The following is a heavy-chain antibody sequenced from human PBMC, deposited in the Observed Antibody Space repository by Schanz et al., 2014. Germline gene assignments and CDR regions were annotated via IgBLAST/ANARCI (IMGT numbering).Heavy chain of an antibody. CDR2: ISGSGGGA. J-gene: IGHJ4*02. V-gene: IGHV3-23*01. Sequence: EVQMLESGGGLVQPGGSLRLSCVASGFTFTRYGVSWVRQAPGKGLEWVSVISGSGGGANYADSVKGRFTVSRGNSESTMYLQMNTLRADDTAVYYCARGTGTFDSWGQGTLVTVSS. CDR3: ARGTGTFDS. CDR1: GFTFTRYG. D-gene: IGHD3-9*01.